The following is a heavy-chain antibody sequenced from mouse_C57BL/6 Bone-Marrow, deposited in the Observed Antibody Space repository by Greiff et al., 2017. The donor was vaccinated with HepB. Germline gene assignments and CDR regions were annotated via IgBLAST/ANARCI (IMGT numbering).Heavy chain of an antibody. CDR1: DSEVFPIAY. J-gene: IGHJ1*03. V-gene: IGHV15-2*01. D-gene: IGHD1-1*01. CDR3: ARLAVVATRYFDV. CDR2: ILPSIGRT. Sequence: VQLQQSGSELRSPGSSVKLSCKDFDSEVFPIAYMSWVRQKHGHGFEWIGGILPSIGRTIYGEKFEDKATLDADTLSNTAYLELNSLTSEDSAIYYCARLAVVATRYFDVWGTGTTVTVSS.